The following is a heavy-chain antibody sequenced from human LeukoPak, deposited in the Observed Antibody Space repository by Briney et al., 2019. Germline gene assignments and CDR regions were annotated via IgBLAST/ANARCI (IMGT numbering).Heavy chain of an antibody. Sequence: GRSLRLSCTASGFSFGDHAMTWVRQAPGKGLEWVGFIRSKTYGGTTEYAASVRGRFTISRDDSKSIAYLQMNSLKTEDTAVYHCSRGNSYYSNSPIDYWGQGTVVTVSS. V-gene: IGHV3-49*04. CDR2: IRSKTYGGTT. J-gene: IGHJ4*02. D-gene: IGHD4-11*01. CDR3: SRGNSYYSNSPIDY. CDR1: GFSFGDHA.